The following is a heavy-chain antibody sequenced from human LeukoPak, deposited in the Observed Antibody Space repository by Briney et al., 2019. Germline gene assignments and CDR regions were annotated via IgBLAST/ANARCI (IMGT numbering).Heavy chain of an antibody. J-gene: IGHJ4*02. V-gene: IGHV3-23*01. CDR3: AKGPIYYYDSSGYQAPFDY. Sequence: GGSLRLSCAASGFTFSSYGMSWVRQAPGKGLEWVSAISGSGGSTYYADSVKGRFTISRDNSKNTLYLQMNSLRAEDTAVYYCAKGPIYYYDSSGYQAPFDYWGQGTLVTVSS. CDR1: GFTFSSYG. D-gene: IGHD3-22*01. CDR2: ISGSGGST.